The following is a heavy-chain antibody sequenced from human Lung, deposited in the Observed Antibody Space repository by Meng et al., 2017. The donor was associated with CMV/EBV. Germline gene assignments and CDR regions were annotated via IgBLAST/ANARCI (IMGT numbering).Heavy chain of an antibody. D-gene: IGHD2-21*02. CDR1: GYTLSSAG. J-gene: IGHJ4*02. CDR3: ARDLWPHIVVGTAPSEF. Sequence: QAPFLLFVAVMIIPCSSGDLARNAPGYTLSSAGVTYMHHAPEQRLVWLLRISTYNDCPMYAQKVQGAVTMTADTSTSTAYMELRSLTSEHTAVYYCARDLWPHIVVGTAPSEFWGQGTLVTVSS. CDR2: ISTYNDCP. V-gene: IGHV1-18*01.